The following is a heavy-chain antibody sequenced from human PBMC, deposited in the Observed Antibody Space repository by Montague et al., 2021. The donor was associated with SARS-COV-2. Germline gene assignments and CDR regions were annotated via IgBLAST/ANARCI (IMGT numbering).Heavy chain of an antibody. V-gene: IGHV4-38-2*02. J-gene: IGHJ4*02. CDR1: GYSISSGYY. Sequence: SETLSLTCTVSGYSISSGYYWGWIRQPPGKGLEWIGSIYHSGSTYYNPSIKSRVTISVDTSKNQFSLKLSSVTAADTAVYYCARSQDCSTTSCHFDYWGQGTLVTVSS. D-gene: IGHD2-2*01. CDR3: ARSQDCSTTSCHFDY. CDR2: IYHSGST.